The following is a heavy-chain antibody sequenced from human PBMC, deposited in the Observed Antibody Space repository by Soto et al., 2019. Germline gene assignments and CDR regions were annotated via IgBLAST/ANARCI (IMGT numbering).Heavy chain of an antibody. Sequence: QVQLVQSGAEVKKPGASVKVSCKASGYTFTSYYMHWVRQAPGQGLEWMGIINPSGGSTSYAQKYQGRVTMTRDTATSTVYMELSSLRSEDTAVYYCATEGGPYGDYGYYGMDVWGQGTTVTVSS. CDR2: INPSGGST. D-gene: IGHD4-17*01. CDR3: ATEGGPYGDYGYYGMDV. J-gene: IGHJ6*02. V-gene: IGHV1-46*01. CDR1: GYTFTSYY.